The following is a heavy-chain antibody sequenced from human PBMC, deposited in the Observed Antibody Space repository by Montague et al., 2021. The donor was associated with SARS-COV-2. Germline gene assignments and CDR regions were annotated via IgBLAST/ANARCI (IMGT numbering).Heavy chain of an antibody. CDR1: GLSFSGYY. V-gene: IGHV4-34*01. Sequence: SETLSLTCAVYGLSFSGYYRSGFRQHPRKGLPWFVEINHSGSTNYNPSPNSRVTISVDTSKNQFSLKLSSVTAADTALYYCATGVSVNTFYYYYGMDVWGQGSMVTVSS. J-gene: IGHJ6*02. CDR2: INHSGST. D-gene: IGHD4-11*01. CDR3: ATGVSVNTFYYYYGMDV.